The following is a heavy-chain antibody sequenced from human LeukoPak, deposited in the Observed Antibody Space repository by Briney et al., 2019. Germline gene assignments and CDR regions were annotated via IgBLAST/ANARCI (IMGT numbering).Heavy chain of an antibody. CDR2: INHSGST. Sequence: SETLSLTCAVYGGSFSGYYWSWIRQPPGKGLEWIGEINHSGSTNYNPSLKSRVTISVDTSKNQFSLKLSSVTAADTAVYYCARKKTIFGAVIMWFDPWGQGTLVTVSS. J-gene: IGHJ5*02. V-gene: IGHV4-34*01. D-gene: IGHD3-3*01. CDR1: GGSFSGYY. CDR3: ARKKTIFGAVIMWFDP.